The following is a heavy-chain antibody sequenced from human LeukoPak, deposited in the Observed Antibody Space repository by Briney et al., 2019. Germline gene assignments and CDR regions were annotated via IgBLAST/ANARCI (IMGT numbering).Heavy chain of an antibody. J-gene: IGHJ4*02. Sequence: PGGSLRLSCAASGFTFSSYWMSWVRQAPGKGLEWVANIKQDGSEKYYVDSVKGRFTISRDNAKNSLYLQMNSLRAEDTAVYYCARVTDGDYEGYYFDYWGQGTLVTVSS. V-gene: IGHV3-7*01. CDR1: GFTFSSYW. D-gene: IGHD4-17*01. CDR2: IKQDGSEK. CDR3: ARVTDGDYEGYYFDY.